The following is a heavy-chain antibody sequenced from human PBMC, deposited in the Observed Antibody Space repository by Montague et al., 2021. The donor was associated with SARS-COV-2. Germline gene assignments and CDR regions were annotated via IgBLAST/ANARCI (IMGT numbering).Heavy chain of an antibody. CDR2: LSDTGDA. CDR3: TKGNEAFGF. CDR1: GASISGSF. J-gene: IGHJ1*01. Sequence: SETLSLTCTVSGASISGSFWSWIRQPPGKGPEWVGYLSDTGDAKLNPSLESRGSISVDTSKNQFSLTLTSVTAVYTALYFCTKGNEAFGFWGRGTLVIVSS. D-gene: IGHD1-1*01. V-gene: IGHV4-59*03.